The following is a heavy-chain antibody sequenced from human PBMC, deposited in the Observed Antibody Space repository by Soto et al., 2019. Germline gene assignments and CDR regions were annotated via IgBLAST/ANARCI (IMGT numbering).Heavy chain of an antibody. CDR1: GGSISSYY. CDR2: IYYSGTT. Sequence: XGTLSLTCTVSGGSISSYYWSWIRQPPGKGLEWIGYIYYSGTTNYNPSLKSRVAISVDTSKNQFSLNLRSVTAADTAIYYCARGYNGGWYLNDYWGQGTLVTVSS. CDR3: ARGYNGGWYLNDY. J-gene: IGHJ4*02. D-gene: IGHD6-19*01. V-gene: IGHV4-59*01.